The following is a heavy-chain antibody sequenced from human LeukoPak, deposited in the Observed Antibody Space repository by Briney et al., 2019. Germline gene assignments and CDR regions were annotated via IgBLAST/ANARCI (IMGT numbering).Heavy chain of an antibody. V-gene: IGHV4-30-4*08. J-gene: IGHJ6*03. CDR3: AGEGCLDLGYCSRTSWNIRGYYYYYMDV. Sequence: SETLSLTCTVSGGSISGGDYYWSWIRQPPGKGLEWIGYIYYSGSTYYNPSLKSRVTISVDTSKNQFSLKLSSVTAADTAVYYCAGEGCLDLGYCSRTSWNIRGYYYYYMDVWGKGTTVTVSS. CDR2: IYYSGST. D-gene: IGHD2-2*01. CDR1: GGSISGGDYY.